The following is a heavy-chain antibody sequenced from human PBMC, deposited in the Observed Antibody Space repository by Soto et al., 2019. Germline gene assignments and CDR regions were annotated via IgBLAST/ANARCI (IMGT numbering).Heavy chain of an antibody. J-gene: IGHJ4*02. V-gene: IGHV3-72*01. D-gene: IGHD3-22*01. CDR2: SRDKPQGYST. Sequence: WGSLRLSCAGSGFTLIDHYIDFFRHSQFKCLGWVVRSRDKPQGYSTAYAASVKGRFTTSRDESKNSAYLQMNSLKTEDTAVYYCVRATYFSDSSGYTRCLDYWGQGTLVTVSS. CDR1: GFTLIDHY. CDR3: VRATYFSDSSGYTRCLDY.